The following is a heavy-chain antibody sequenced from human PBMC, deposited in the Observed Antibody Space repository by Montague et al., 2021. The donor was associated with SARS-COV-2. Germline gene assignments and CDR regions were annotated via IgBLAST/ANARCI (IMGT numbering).Heavy chain of an antibody. V-gene: IGHV4-4*02. J-gene: IGHJ4*02. CDR1: DVSLSTSTW. CDR2: IYLSGFT. D-gene: IGHD3/OR15-3a*01. CDR3: ARGGLGNRGFDY. Sequence: SETLSLTCVVSDVSLSTSTWWSWVRQSPGKGLEWVGEIYLSGFTQYNPSVKSRVIISLDDPRSQFSLRLTSVTAADTAVYFCARGGLGNRGFDYWGQGTLVTVSS.